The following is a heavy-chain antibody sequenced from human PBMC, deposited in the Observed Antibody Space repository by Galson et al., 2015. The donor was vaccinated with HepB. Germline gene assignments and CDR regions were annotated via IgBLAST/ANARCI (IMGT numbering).Heavy chain of an antibody. D-gene: IGHD3-10*01. CDR3: ARLSYGSGSYTFDY. CDR1: GGSISSSSYY. J-gene: IGHJ4*02. Sequence: LSLTCTVSGGSISSSSYYWGWIRQPPGKGLEWIGSIYYSGSTYYNPSLKSRVTISVDTSKNQFSLKLSSVTAADTTVYYCARLSYGSGSYTFDYWGQGTLVTVSS. CDR2: IYYSGST. V-gene: IGHV4-39*01.